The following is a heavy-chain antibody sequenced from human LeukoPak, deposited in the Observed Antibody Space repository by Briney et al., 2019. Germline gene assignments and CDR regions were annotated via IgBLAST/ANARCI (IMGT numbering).Heavy chain of an antibody. J-gene: IGHJ3*02. Sequence: GGSLRLSCAASGFTFSSYSMNWVRQAPGKGLEWVSAISGSGGSTYYADSVKGRFTISKNNSKNTLYLQMNSLRAEDTAVYYCAKGYIAAAGRDAFDIWGQGTMVTVSS. CDR1: GFTFSSYS. V-gene: IGHV3-23*01. D-gene: IGHD6-13*01. CDR3: AKGYIAAAGRDAFDI. CDR2: ISGSGGST.